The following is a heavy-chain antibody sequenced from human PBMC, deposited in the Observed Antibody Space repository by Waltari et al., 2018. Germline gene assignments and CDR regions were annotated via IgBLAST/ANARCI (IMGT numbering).Heavy chain of an antibody. CDR1: GFTVNSNY. Sequence: EVQLVESGGDLIQPGGSLRLSCAASGFTVNSNYINWVRQSPGKGLEWVSVVYVTGNTDYADSVKGCFTTSRDNSKNTVYLQMDSLRVEDTAMYYCARRLVVAGTLDVFDLWGQGTRVIVSS. D-gene: IGHD2-15*01. CDR2: VYVTGNT. J-gene: IGHJ3*01. V-gene: IGHV3-53*03. CDR3: ARRLVVAGTLDVFDL.